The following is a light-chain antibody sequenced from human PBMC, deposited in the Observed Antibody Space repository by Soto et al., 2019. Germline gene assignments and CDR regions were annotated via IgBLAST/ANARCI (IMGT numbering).Light chain of an antibody. Sequence: QSALTQPASVSGSPGQSITISCTGTISDIGGYDYVSWYRQHPGKAPKLLIYEVIHRPSGVSNRFSGSKSGNTASLTISGLQADDEADYYCSSYTSRSIVVFGGGTKLTVL. V-gene: IGLV2-14*01. CDR3: SSYTSRSIVV. J-gene: IGLJ2*01. CDR1: ISDIGGYDY. CDR2: EVI.